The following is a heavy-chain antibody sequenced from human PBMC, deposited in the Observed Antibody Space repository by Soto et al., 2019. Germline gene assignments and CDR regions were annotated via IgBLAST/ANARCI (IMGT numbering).Heavy chain of an antibody. CDR1: GGSISSYY. D-gene: IGHD2-15*01. V-gene: IGHV4-59*08. J-gene: IGHJ5*02. CDR3: ARLGDSGDIVVVGDYNWFDP. CDR2: IYYSGST. Sequence: PSETLSLTCTVSGGSISSYYWSWIRQPPGKGLEWIGYIYYSGSTNYNPSLKSRVTISVDTSKNQFSLKLSSVTAADTAVYYCARLGDSGDIVVVGDYNWFDPWGQGTLVTVSS.